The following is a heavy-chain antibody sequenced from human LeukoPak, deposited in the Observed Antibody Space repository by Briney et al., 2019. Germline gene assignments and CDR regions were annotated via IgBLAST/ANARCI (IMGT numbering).Heavy chain of an antibody. J-gene: IGHJ4*02. V-gene: IGHV4-59*12. CDR2: ISYSGST. D-gene: IGHD6-13*01. Sequence: KPSETLSLTCTVSGGSITSYYWSWIRQPPGKGLEWIGYISYSGSTNYNPSLKSRVTISIDTSKNQFSLKLSSVTAADTAMYYCATMSAAAGTLDYWGQGTLVTVSS. CDR1: GGSITSYY. CDR3: ATMSAAAGTLDY.